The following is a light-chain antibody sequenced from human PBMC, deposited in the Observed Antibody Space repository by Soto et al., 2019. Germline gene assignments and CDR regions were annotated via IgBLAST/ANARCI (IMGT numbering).Light chain of an antibody. V-gene: IGLV2-14*03. CDR2: EVS. CDR1: SSDIGAYDY. CDR3: TSFAPGRIYV. J-gene: IGLJ1*01. Sequence: QSVLTQLASVSGSPGQSRTISCSGTSSDIGAYDYVSWYQQHPGRAPKLIIYEVSHRFSGLSYRLSGSKSGNTASLTISGLQAEDEGDYYGTSFAPGRIYVFGSGTKVTVL.